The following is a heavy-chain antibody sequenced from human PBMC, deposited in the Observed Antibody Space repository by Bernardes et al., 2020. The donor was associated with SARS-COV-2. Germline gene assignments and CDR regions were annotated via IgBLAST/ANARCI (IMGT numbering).Heavy chain of an antibody. CDR1: GGSISSGSYY. Sequence: SEPLSLTCTVSGGSISSGSYYWSWIRQPAGKEMEWIGRIYATGRTNYNPSLKSRVTISLDTSKNQFSLKLRAVTAADTAVYYCAREKEAYDYVWGSYSYGNYKGMDVWGQGTTVTVS. CDR3: AREKEAYDYVWGSYSYGNYKGMDV. J-gene: IGHJ6*02. CDR2: IYATGRT. V-gene: IGHV4-61*02. D-gene: IGHD3-16*02.